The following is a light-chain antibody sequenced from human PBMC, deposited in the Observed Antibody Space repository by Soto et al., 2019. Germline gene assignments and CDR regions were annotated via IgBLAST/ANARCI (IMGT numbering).Light chain of an antibody. CDR3: LQDYNYPPT. CDR2: AAS. V-gene: IGKV1-6*01. J-gene: IGKJ1*01. CDR1: QVIGND. Sequence: AIQMTQSPSSLSASIGDRVTITCRASQVIGNDLGWYQHKPGKAPKLLIYAASILQGGVPSRFSGSGSGADFTLTISSLQPEDFATYYCLQDYNYPPTFGQGTKVDIK.